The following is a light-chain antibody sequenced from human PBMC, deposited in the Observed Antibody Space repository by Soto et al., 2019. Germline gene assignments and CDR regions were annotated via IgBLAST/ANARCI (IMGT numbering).Light chain of an antibody. J-gene: IGKJ1*01. CDR1: QSVSSY. CDR2: DAS. Sequence: EIVLTRSPATLSLSPGERATLSCRASQSVSSYLAWYQQKPGQAPRLLIYDASNRATGIPARFSGSGSGTDFPLTISSLEPEDFAVYYCQQRSNWRTFGQGTKVDIK. V-gene: IGKV3-11*01. CDR3: QQRSNWRT.